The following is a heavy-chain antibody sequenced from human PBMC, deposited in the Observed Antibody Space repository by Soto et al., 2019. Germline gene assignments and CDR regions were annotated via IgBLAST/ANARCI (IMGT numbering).Heavy chain of an antibody. Sequence: PGGSLRLSCAASGFTFSSYSMNWVRQAPGKGLEWVSSISSSSSYIYYADSVKGRFTISRDNAKNSLYLQMNSLRAEDTAVYYCARDSRDGYKPPDYWGQGTLVTVSS. D-gene: IGHD5-12*01. CDR1: GFTFSSYS. J-gene: IGHJ4*02. CDR2: ISSSSSYI. CDR3: ARDSRDGYKPPDY. V-gene: IGHV3-21*01.